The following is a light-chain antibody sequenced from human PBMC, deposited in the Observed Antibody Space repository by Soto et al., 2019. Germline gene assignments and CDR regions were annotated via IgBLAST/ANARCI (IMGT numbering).Light chain of an antibody. CDR1: QGVISY. CDR2: AAS. V-gene: IGKV1-9*01. J-gene: IGKJ5*01. CDR3: QQLYRYPVT. Sequence: DIQLTQSPSFLSASVGDRVSITCRASQGVISYLAWYQQKPGKAPKLLIYAASTLQTGVPSRFSGSGSGAEFTLTISSLQPEDFATYYCQQLYRYPVTFGQGTRLEIK.